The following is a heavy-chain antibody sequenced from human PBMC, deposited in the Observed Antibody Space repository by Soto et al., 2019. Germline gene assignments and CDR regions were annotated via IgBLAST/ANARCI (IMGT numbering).Heavy chain of an antibody. V-gene: IGHV4-61*01. Sequence: SETLSLTCTVSGSSVSSGSYYWSWIRQPPGKGLEWIVYIYYSGSTNNTPSLKRRVTISVDTSKNQFSLKLSSVTAADTAVYYCARAVLSHAILTGAFDDWGQGTLVTVSS. CDR3: ARAVLSHAILTGAFDD. CDR2: IYYSGST. J-gene: IGHJ4*02. D-gene: IGHD3-9*01. CDR1: GSSVSSGSYY.